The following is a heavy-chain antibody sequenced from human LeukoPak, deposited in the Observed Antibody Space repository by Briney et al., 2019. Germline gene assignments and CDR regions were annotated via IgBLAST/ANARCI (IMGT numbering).Heavy chain of an antibody. D-gene: IGHD6-19*01. Sequence: GGSLRLSCVASVFTSDDYAMHWVRQAPGKGLEWVSSITWNSGSIDYADSVKGRFTISRDNAKNSLYLQMDSLRAEDMALYYCAKGKIPVTGTPLFDYWGQGTLVTVSS. CDR2: ITWNSGSI. V-gene: IGHV3-9*02. J-gene: IGHJ4*02. CDR3: AKGKIPVTGTPLFDY. CDR1: VFTSDDYA.